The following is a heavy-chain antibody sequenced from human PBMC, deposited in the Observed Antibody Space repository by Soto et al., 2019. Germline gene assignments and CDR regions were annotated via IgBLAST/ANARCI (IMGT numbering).Heavy chain of an antibody. Sequence: GGSLRLSCAASGFNFSDHYMNWVRQAPGKGLEWVSYISGSSRYTNFADSVKGRFTISRDNAKNSLYLQMNSLRVEDTAVYYCARHTSGWHYYDYWGQGTPVTVSS. CDR3: ARHTSGWHYYDY. CDR1: GFNFSDHY. D-gene: IGHD6-19*01. CDR2: ISGSSRYT. J-gene: IGHJ4*02. V-gene: IGHV3-11*06.